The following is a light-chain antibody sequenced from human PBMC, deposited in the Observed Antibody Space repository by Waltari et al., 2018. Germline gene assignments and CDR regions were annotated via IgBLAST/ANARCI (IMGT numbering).Light chain of an antibody. J-gene: IGKJ3*01. CDR3: QHYYDKPFT. CDR1: QNINRN. CDR2: TSS. V-gene: IGKV1-12*01. Sequence: DIQMTQSPSALSASIGDRVTISCRASQNINRNLAWYQQKPGKAPTLLIYTSSTLQGGIPSRFGGTGAGTDFALTISSLQPEDSATYYCQHYYDKPFTFGPGTKLDLK.